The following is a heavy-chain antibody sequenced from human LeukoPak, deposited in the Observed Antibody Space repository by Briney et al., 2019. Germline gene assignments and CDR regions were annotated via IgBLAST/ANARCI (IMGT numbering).Heavy chain of an antibody. Sequence: GGSLRLSCAASGFTFSNAWMSWVRQAPGRGLEWVAVISYDGSYKYYADSVQGRFNISRDNSKNTLYLHMNSLTTEDTAVYYCDGFDIWGQGTMVTVTS. CDR3: DGFDI. V-gene: IGHV3-30*03. J-gene: IGHJ3*02. CDR2: ISYDGSYK. CDR1: GFTFSNAW.